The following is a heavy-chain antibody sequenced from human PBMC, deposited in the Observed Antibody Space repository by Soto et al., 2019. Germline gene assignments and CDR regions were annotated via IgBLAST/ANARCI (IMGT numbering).Heavy chain of an antibody. CDR2: ISAYNGNT. Sequence: VGPVKVSCKASGYTFTSYGISWVRQAPGQGLEWMGWISAYNGNTNYAQKLQGRVTMTTDTSTSTAYMELRSLRSDDTAVYYCARGVGDFWSGVNWFDPWGQGTLVTVSS. J-gene: IGHJ5*02. CDR3: ARGVGDFWSGVNWFDP. CDR1: GYTFTSYG. V-gene: IGHV1-18*01. D-gene: IGHD3-3*01.